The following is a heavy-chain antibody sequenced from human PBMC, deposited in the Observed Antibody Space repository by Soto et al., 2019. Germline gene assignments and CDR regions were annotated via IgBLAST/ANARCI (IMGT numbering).Heavy chain of an antibody. D-gene: IGHD2-2*01. CDR1: GGTFSSYT. CDR3: ARGRVCSSTSCYPYYFDY. Sequence: SVKVSCKASGGTFSSYTISWVRQAPGQGLEWMGRIIPILGIANYAQKFQGRVTITADKSTSTAYMELSSLRSEDTAVYYCARGRVCSSTSCYPYYFDYWGQGTLVTVSS. V-gene: IGHV1-69*02. J-gene: IGHJ4*02. CDR2: IIPILGIA.